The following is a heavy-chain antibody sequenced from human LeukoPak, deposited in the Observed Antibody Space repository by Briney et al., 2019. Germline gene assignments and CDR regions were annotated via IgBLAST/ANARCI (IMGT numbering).Heavy chain of an antibody. CDR1: GYTFTSYY. Sequence: ASVKVSCKASGYTFTSYYMHWVRQAPGQGLEWMGIINPSGGSTSYAQKFQGRVTMTRDMSTSTVYMELSSLRSEDTAVYYCARDHDTGNYYDSSGYPGAQNYWGQGTLVTVSS. CDR2: INPSGGST. CDR3: ARDHDTGNYYDSSGYPGAQNY. J-gene: IGHJ4*02. V-gene: IGHV1-46*01. D-gene: IGHD3-22*01.